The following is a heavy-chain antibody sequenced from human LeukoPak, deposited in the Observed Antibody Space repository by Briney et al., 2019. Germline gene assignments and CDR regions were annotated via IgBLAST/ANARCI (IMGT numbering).Heavy chain of an antibody. J-gene: IGHJ4*02. CDR1: GSYW. Sequence: GGSLRLSCAASGSYWMHWVRQAPGKGLVWVSHINSDGSWTSYADSVKGRFTISKDNSKNTLYLQMNSLRAEDTAVYYCAKDVRQQLSTSDYWGQGALVTVSS. V-gene: IGHV3-74*01. D-gene: IGHD6-13*01. CDR2: INSDGSWT. CDR3: AKDVRQQLSTSDY.